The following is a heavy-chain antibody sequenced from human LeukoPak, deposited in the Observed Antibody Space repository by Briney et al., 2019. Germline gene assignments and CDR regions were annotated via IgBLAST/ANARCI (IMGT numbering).Heavy chain of an antibody. CDR1: GGTFSSYA. D-gene: IGHD4-17*01. J-gene: IGHJ4*02. CDR3: ASVLFNDYGDYPGF. Sequence: SVKVSCKASGGTFSSYAISWVRQAPGQGLEWMGRIIPILGIANYAQRFQGRVTITADKSTSTAYMELSSLRSEDTAVYYCASVLFNDYGDYPGFWGQGTLVTVSS. V-gene: IGHV1-69*04. CDR2: IIPILGIA.